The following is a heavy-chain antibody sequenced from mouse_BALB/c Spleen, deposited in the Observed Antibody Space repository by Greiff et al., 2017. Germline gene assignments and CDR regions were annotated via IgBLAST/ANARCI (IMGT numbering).Heavy chain of an antibody. CDR2: IYPGGGYT. V-gene: IGHV1-63*02. CDR1: GYTFTNYW. Sequence: QVQLKESGAELVRPGTSVKMSCKAAGYTFTNYWIGWVKQRPGHGLEWIGDIYPGGGYTNYNEKFKGKATLTADTSSSTAYMQLSSLTSEDSAIYYCASYDYDEGYYAMDYWGQGTSVTVSS. CDR3: ASYDYDEGYYAMDY. J-gene: IGHJ4*01. D-gene: IGHD2-4*01.